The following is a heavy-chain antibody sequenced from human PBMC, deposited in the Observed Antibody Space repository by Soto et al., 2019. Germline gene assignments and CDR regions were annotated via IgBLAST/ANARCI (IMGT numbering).Heavy chain of an antibody. Sequence: PSGTLSPTRAVSGGSIRSSNWWSWVRQPPRKGLEWGGGSYHSGSTNYNPSLKSRVTISVDKSKNQFSLKLSSVTAADTAVYYRARVNYYGSGSYYRDYENNYYYYGMDVWGQGTTVTVSS. J-gene: IGHJ6*02. CDR1: GGSIRSSNW. CDR2: SYHSGST. D-gene: IGHD3-10*01. CDR3: ARVNYYGSGSYYRDYENNYYYYGMDV. V-gene: IGHV4-4*02.